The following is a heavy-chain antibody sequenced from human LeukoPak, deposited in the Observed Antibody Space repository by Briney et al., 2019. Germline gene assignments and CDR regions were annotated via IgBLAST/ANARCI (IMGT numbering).Heavy chain of an antibody. D-gene: IGHD3-22*01. J-gene: IGHJ3*02. CDR2: INDSGST. V-gene: IGHV4-59*01. Sequence: PSETLSLTCTVSGGSISSYHWIWIRQPPRKVLEWIGYINDSGSTHYNPSLKSRVTISGDTSKNQFSLKLSSVTAADTAVFYCARGASYDTDAFDIWGQGTMVTVSS. CDR1: GGSISSYH. CDR3: ARGASYDTDAFDI.